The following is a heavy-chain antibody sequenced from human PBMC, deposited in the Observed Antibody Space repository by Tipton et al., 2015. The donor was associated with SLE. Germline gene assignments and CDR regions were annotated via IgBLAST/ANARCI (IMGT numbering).Heavy chain of an antibody. J-gene: IGHJ4*02. CDR2: IYHSGST. D-gene: IGHD5-18*01. CDR3: ARGYSYADY. V-gene: IGHV4-39*07. Sequence: TLSLTCTVSGGSISSSSYYWGWIRQPPGKGLEWIGSIYHSGSTNYNPSLKSRVTISVDKSKNQFSLKLSSVTAADTAVYYCARGYSYADYWGQGTLVTVSS. CDR1: GGSISSSSYY.